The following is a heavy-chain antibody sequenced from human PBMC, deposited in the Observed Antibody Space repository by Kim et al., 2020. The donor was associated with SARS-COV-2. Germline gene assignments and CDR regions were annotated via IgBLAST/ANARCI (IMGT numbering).Heavy chain of an antibody. Sequence: SETLSLTCTVSGGSISSSSYYWGWIRQPPGKGLEWIGCIYYSGSTYYNPSLKSRVTISVDTSKNQFSLKLSPVTAADTAVYFCAGFWGAMGYWGQGTLVTVSS. V-gene: IGHV4-39*01. CDR1: GGSISSSSYY. D-gene: IGHD3-16*01. CDR3: AGFWGAMGY. J-gene: IGHJ4*02. CDR2: IYYSGST.